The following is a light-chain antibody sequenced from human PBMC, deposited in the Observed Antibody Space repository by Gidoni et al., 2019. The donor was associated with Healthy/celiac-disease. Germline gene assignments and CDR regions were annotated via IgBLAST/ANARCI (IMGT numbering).Light chain of an antibody. CDR1: PRVSSN. CDR3: QQYNNWPPST. Sequence: ELVMTQSPATLSVSPGERATLSRRASPRVSSNLAWYQQIPGQAPRLLIYGASTRDTGIPARFSGSGSGTEFTLTISSLQSEDFAVYYCQQYNNWPPSTFGPGTKVDIK. J-gene: IGKJ3*01. CDR2: GAS. V-gene: IGKV3-15*01.